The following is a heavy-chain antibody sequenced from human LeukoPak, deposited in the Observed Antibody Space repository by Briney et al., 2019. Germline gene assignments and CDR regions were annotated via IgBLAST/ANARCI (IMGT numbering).Heavy chain of an antibody. Sequence: SETLSLTCTVSGGSISSYYWSWIRQPPGKGLEWIGYIYYSGGTNYNPSLKSRVTISVDTSKNQFSPKLSSVTAADTAVYYCAATYYYGSGSYYLFDYWGQGTLVTVSS. CDR1: GGSISSYY. D-gene: IGHD3-10*01. CDR3: AATYYYGSGSYYLFDY. J-gene: IGHJ4*02. V-gene: IGHV4-59*01. CDR2: IYYSGGT.